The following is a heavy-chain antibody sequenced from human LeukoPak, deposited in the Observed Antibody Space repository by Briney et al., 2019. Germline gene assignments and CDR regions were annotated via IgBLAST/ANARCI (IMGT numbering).Heavy chain of an antibody. CDR3: AKGDITIFGVVIPPGWYY. CDR2: ISGSGGST. CDR1: GFTFSSYA. J-gene: IGHJ4*02. Sequence: LTGGSLRLSCAASGFTFSSYAMSWVRQAPGKGLEWVSAISGSGGSTYYADSVKGRFTISRDNSKNTLYLQMNSLIAEDTAVYYCAKGDITIFGVVIPPGWYYWGQGTLVTVSS. D-gene: IGHD3-3*01. V-gene: IGHV3-23*01.